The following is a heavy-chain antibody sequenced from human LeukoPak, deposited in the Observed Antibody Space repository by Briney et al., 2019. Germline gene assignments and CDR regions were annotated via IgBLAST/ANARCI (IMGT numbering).Heavy chain of an antibody. CDR1: GYSISRSYY. J-gene: IGHJ4*02. Sequence: PSETLSLTCAVSGYSISRSYYWGWIRQLPGKGLEWIGSMYHSGDTYYNPSLKGRVTISVDTSKNQFSLKLTSVTAADTAVYYCARWYSSSGYFDYWGQGTLVTVSS. D-gene: IGHD6-13*01. CDR2: MYHSGDT. V-gene: IGHV4-38-2*01. CDR3: ARWYSSSGYFDY.